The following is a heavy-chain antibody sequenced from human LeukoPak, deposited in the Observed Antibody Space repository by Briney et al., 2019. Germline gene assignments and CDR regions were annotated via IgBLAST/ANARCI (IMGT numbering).Heavy chain of an antibody. V-gene: IGHV3-43*02. CDR1: GFMFHDYA. CDR2: ISGDGGST. Sequence: GGSLRLSCAAPGFMFHDYAIHWVRQAPGKGLEWVSLISGDGGSTFYADSVKGRFTISRDNSKNSLYLQMNSLRSDDTALYYCARESESSGWYDYWGRGTLVTVSS. CDR3: ARESESSGWYDY. J-gene: IGHJ4*02. D-gene: IGHD6-19*01.